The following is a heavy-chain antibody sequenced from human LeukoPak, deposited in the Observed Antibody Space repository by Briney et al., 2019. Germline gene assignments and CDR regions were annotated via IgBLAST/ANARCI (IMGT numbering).Heavy chain of an antibody. CDR2: IYHSGST. J-gene: IGHJ6*03. Sequence: SETLSLTCTVSGYSISSGYYWGWIQQPPGKGLEWIGSIYHSGSTYYNPSLKSRVTISVDTSKNQFSLKLSSVTAADTAVYYCARGLLDFYYYYYMDVWGKGTTVTVSS. D-gene: IGHD2-15*01. V-gene: IGHV4-38-2*02. CDR1: GYSISSGYY. CDR3: ARGLLDFYYYYYMDV.